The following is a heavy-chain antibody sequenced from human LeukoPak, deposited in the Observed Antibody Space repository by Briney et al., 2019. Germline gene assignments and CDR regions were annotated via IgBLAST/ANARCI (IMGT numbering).Heavy chain of an antibody. Sequence: SETLSLTCTVSGGSISGDYWSWIRQAPGKGLEWIAYIYYSGNTNYNPSLKSRVTISVDTSKNQFSLKLTSVTATDTAVYYCARDRGSGGGFDYWGQGTLVTVSS. D-gene: IGHD3-10*01. CDR1: GGSISGDY. V-gene: IGHV4-59*01. CDR2: IYYSGNT. CDR3: ARDRGSGGGFDY. J-gene: IGHJ4*02.